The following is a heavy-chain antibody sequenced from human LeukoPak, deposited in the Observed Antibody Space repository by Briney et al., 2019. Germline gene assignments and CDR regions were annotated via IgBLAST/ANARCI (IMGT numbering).Heavy chain of an antibody. CDR3: ARDPLAWSENYFDY. V-gene: IGHV1-18*01. D-gene: IGHD3-3*01. J-gene: IGHJ4*02. CDR2: ISAYNGNT. Sequence: GASVKVSCKASGYTFTSYGISWVRQAPGEWLEGMGWISAYNGNTNYAQKLQGRVTMTTDTSTRTAYMALRSLRSDDPAVYYCARDPLAWSENYFDYWGQGTLVTVSS. CDR1: GYTFTSYG.